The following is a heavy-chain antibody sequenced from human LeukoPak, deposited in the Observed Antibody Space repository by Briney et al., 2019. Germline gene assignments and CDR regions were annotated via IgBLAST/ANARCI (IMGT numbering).Heavy chain of an antibody. CDR1: GGSISSYY. V-gene: IGHV4-59*01. Sequence: KPSETLSPTCTVSGGSISSYYWSWIRQPPGKGLEWIGYIYYSGSTNYNPSLKSRVTISVDTSKNQFSLKLSSVTAADTAVYYCARCSVQLERLDAFDIWGQGTMVTVSS. J-gene: IGHJ3*02. CDR2: IYYSGST. CDR3: ARCSVQLERLDAFDI. D-gene: IGHD1-1*01.